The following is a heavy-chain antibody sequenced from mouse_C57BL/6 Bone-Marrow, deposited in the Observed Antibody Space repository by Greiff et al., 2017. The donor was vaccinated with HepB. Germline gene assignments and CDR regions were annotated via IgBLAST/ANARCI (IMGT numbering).Heavy chain of an antibody. CDR1: GFTFSSYA. CDR3: ARTRLVRYAMDY. D-gene: IGHD1-1*02. Sequence: EVQLVESGGGLVKPGGSLKLSCAASGFTFSSYAMSWVRQTPEKRLEWVATISDGGSYTYYPDNVKGRFTISRDNAKNNRYLQMSHLKSEDTAMYYCARTRLVRYAMDYWGQGTSVTVSS. CDR2: ISDGGSYT. J-gene: IGHJ4*01. V-gene: IGHV5-4*01.